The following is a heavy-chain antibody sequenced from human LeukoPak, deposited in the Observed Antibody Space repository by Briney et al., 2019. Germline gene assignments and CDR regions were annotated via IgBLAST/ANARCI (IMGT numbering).Heavy chain of an antibody. V-gene: IGHV3-15*01. CDR2: IKSKADGATT. D-gene: IGHD3-16*01. CDR1: GFTFSNAW. CDR3: TRGDGVVDY. J-gene: IGHJ4*02. Sequence: RTGGSLRLSCAASGFTFSNAWMSWVRQAPGKGLEWVGRIKSKADGATTDYAAPVKGRLTISRDGSKNTLYLQMNSLKTEDTAVYYCTRGDGVVDYWGQGTLVTVSS.